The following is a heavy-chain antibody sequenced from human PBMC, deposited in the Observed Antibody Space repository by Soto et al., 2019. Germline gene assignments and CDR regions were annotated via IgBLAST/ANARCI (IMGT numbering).Heavy chain of an antibody. CDR3: ARVRQGCSSTSCYFDP. Sequence: SETLSLTCAVSGGSISSSNWWNWVRQPPGKGLEWIGEIHRSGSTNYNPSLKSRVTISVDKSKNQFSLKLSSVTAADTAVYYCARVRQGCSSTSCYFDPWGQGTLVTVSS. V-gene: IGHV4-4*02. D-gene: IGHD2-2*01. J-gene: IGHJ5*02. CDR1: GGSISSSNW. CDR2: IHRSGST.